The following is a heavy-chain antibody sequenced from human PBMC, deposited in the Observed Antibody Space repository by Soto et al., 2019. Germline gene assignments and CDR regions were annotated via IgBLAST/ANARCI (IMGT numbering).Heavy chain of an antibody. D-gene: IGHD2-8*01. CDR1: GYAFGAYY. CDR2: INPHGGGA. CDR3: AKDRVRTPNGADSFDV. V-gene: IGHV1-2*02. J-gene: IGHJ3*01. Sequence: AASVKVSCKASGYAFGAYYIYWVRQAPGQGLEWMGYINPHGGGARYVQEFRDRLTITTDTPKDTAYMELRSLTSDDTAIYYCAKDRVRTPNGADSFDVWGQGTSVTVSS.